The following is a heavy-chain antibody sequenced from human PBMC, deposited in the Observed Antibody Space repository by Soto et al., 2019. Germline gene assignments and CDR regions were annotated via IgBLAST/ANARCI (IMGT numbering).Heavy chain of an antibody. J-gene: IGHJ4*02. D-gene: IGHD1-26*01. V-gene: IGHV3-23*01. CDR3: AKGKGVGATPDGANC. CDR1: GFTFSSYG. Sequence: EVQVLESGGGLVQPGGSLRLSCAASGFTFSSYGMNWVRQAPGKGLEWVSGIRSDGDTTYNAESVKGRFTVSGDGSKNTVYLQMNSLRAEDTAVYYCAKGKGVGATPDGANCWGQGTLVTVSS. CDR2: IRSDGDTT.